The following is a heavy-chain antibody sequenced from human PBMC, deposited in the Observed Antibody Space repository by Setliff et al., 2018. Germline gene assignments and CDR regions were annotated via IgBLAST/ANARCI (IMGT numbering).Heavy chain of an antibody. CDR2: IYDSGSS. V-gene: IGHV4-39*01. CDR1: GGSVSNSGFF. Sequence: SDTLSLTCTVSGGSVSNSGFFWGWPRQAPGKGLEWIGNIYDSGSSNYNASLKSRLIITRDTSKNQISLKLTSVTAADTAVYYCGRGFSRIEGWGNWFDPWGQGILVTVSS. CDR3: GRGFSRIEGWGNWFDP. D-gene: IGHD2-15*01. J-gene: IGHJ5*02.